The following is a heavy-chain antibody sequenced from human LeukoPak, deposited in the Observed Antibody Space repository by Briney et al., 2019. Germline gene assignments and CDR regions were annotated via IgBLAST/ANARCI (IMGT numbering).Heavy chain of an antibody. CDR2: IRYDGSNK. Sequence: GGSLRLSCAASGFTFSSYGMHWVRQAPGRGLEWVAFIRYDGSNKYYADSVKGRFTISRDNSKNSLYLQMNSLRAEDTAVYYCAKDPGSGYAIDPWGQGTLVTVSS. V-gene: IGHV3-30*02. D-gene: IGHD5-12*01. CDR1: GFTFSSYG. CDR3: AKDPGSGYAIDP. J-gene: IGHJ5*02.